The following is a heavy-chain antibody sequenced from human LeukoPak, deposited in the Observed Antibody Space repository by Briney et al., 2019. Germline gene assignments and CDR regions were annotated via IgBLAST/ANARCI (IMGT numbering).Heavy chain of an antibody. D-gene: IGHD3-3*01. CDR1: GYTFTDYY. Sequence: GASVKVSCKASGYTFTDYYIHWVRQAPGQGLEWMGWINPNSGATNYAQKFQGRLTMTRDTSISTAYMELSRLRSDDMAVYYCARDLHGYYDFWSGYYIDYWGQGTLVTVSS. V-gene: IGHV1-2*02. J-gene: IGHJ4*02. CDR2: INPNSGAT. CDR3: ARDLHGYYDFWSGYYIDY.